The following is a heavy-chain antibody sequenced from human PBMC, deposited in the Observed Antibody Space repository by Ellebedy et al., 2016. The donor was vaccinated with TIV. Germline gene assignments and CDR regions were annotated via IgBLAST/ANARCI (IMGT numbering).Heavy chain of an antibody. CDR1: GFTFSSYA. J-gene: IGHJ4*02. Sequence: GESLKISXAASGFTFSSYAMHWVRQAPGKGLEWVAVISYDGSNKYYADSVKGRFTISRDNSKNTLYLQMNSLRAEDTAVYYCARDSRRYCSSTSCGTFDYWGQGTLVTVSS. D-gene: IGHD2-2*01. CDR3: ARDSRRYCSSTSCGTFDY. V-gene: IGHV3-30*04. CDR2: ISYDGSNK.